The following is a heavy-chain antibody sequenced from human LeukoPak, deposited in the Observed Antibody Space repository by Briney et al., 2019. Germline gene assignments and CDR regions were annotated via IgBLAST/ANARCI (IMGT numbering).Heavy chain of an antibody. CDR2: INPSGGST. J-gene: IGHJ1*01. Sequence: GASVKVSCKASGYTFTGYYMHWVRQAPGQGLEWMGRINPSGGSTSYAQKFQGRVTMTRDTSTSTVYMELSSLRSEDTAVYYCARGYTEEYFQHWGQGTLVTVSS. V-gene: IGHV1-46*03. CDR3: ARGYTEEYFQH. D-gene: IGHD3-16*02. CDR1: GYTFTGYY.